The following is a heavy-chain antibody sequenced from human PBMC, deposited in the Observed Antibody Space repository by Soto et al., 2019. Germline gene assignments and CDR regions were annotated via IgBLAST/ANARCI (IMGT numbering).Heavy chain of an antibody. V-gene: IGHV4-59*02. CDR3: ATGSRSSTSDAFDV. CDR1: GGSVTSYY. J-gene: IGHJ3*01. Sequence: SETLSLTCSVSGGSVTSYYLTWIRQPPGKGLEWIGYVFYSGNTNCNPSLQSRVTMSVDSSRNHFSLTLNSVTAADTAVYYCATGSRSSTSDAFDVWGRGTMVTVSS. CDR2: VFYSGNT. D-gene: IGHD2-2*01.